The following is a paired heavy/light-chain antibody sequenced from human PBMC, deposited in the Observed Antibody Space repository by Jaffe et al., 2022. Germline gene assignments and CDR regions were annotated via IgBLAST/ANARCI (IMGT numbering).Heavy chain of an antibody. CDR1: GFSVSNYA. J-gene: IGHJ5*02. CDR2: ISVNGGTT. CDR3: AKDDYGYWFDP. Sequence: EVQLLESGGGLVQPGGSLRLSCAASGFSVSNYAMSWVRQAPGKGLEWVSAISVNGGTTYYADSVKGRFTISRDNSKNTLYLQMNSVRADDTAVYFCAKDDYGYWFDPWGQGILVTVSS. D-gene: IGHD4-17*01. V-gene: IGHV3-23*01.
Light chain of an antibody. V-gene: IGKV3-15*01. CDR2: GAS. Sequence: EIVMTQSPATLSVSPGERVTLSCRASQSVTSNLAWYQQKPGQAPRLLIYGASTRATGIPARFSGSGSGTEFTLTISGLQSEDFAVYYCQQYNNWPLTFGGGTKVEIK. CDR3: QQYNNWPLT. J-gene: IGKJ4*01. CDR1: QSVTSN.